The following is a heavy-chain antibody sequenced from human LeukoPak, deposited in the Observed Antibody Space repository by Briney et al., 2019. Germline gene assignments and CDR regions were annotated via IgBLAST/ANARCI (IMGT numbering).Heavy chain of an antibody. J-gene: IGHJ4*02. D-gene: IGHD3-3*01. CDR3: ARDDFRITIFGSSQLFDY. CDR2: ISWNSGSI. Sequence: PGRSLRLSCAASGFTFDDYAMHWVRQAPGKGLEWVSGISWNSGSIGYADSVKGRFTISRDNAKNSLYLQMNSLRAEDTAVYYCARDDFRITIFGSSQLFDYWGQGTLVTVSS. V-gene: IGHV3-9*01. CDR1: GFTFDDYA.